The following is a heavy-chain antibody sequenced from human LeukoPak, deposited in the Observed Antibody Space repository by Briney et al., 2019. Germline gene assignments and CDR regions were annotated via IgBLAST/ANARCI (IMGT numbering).Heavy chain of an antibody. Sequence: GGPLRLSCAASGFTLSSYSMNWVRQAPGKGLEWVSYINSSSSDIYYADSVKGRFTISRDNAKNSLYLQMNSLRAEDTAVYYCARFYGGGAFDIWGQGTMGTVSS. CDR2: INSSSSDI. CDR1: GFTLSSYS. J-gene: IGHJ3*02. D-gene: IGHD2/OR15-2a*01. CDR3: ARFYGGGAFDI. V-gene: IGHV3-21*05.